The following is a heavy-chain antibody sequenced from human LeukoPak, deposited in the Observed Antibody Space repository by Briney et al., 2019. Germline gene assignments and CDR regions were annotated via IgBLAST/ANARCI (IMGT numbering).Heavy chain of an antibody. Sequence: SVKVSCKASGFTFTSYYMHWVRQAPGQGLEWMGGIIPIFGTANYAQKFQGRVTITADESTSTAYMELSSLRSEDTAVYYCARGPPYDSSGYYDYWGQGTLVTASS. CDR1: GFTFTSYY. D-gene: IGHD3-22*01. V-gene: IGHV1-69*13. CDR2: IIPIFGTA. J-gene: IGHJ4*02. CDR3: ARGPPYDSSGYYDY.